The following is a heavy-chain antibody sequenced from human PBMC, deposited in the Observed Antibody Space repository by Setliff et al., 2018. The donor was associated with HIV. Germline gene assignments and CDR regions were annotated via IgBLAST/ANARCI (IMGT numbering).Heavy chain of an antibody. CDR1: GFNFSDDY. D-gene: IGHD3-22*01. CDR2: ISSSGSFT. CDR3: AKLDYYDYSGSWARKVAIDF. J-gene: IGHJ3*01. V-gene: IGHV3-11*03. Sequence: GGSLRLSCVVSGFNFSDDYMSWIRQAPGKGLEWVSYISSSGSFTNYADSVKGRFTISRDNAKNSLYLQMNSLRAEDTAVYYCAKLDYYDYSGSWARKVAIDFWGRGTMVTVSS.